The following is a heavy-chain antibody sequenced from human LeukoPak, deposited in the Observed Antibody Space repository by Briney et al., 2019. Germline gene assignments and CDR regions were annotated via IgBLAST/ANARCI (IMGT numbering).Heavy chain of an antibody. Sequence: PSETLSLTCAVYGGSFSGYYWSWIRQPPGKGLEWIGEINHSGSTNYNPSLKSRVTISVDTSKNQSSLKLSSVTAADTAVYYCASSRTLDYWGQGTLVAVSS. J-gene: IGHJ4*02. V-gene: IGHV4-34*01. CDR1: GGSFSGYY. CDR2: INHSGST. CDR3: ASSRTLDY.